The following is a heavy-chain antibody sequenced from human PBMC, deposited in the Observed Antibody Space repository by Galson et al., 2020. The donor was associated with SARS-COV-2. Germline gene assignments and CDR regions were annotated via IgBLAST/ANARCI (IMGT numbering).Heavy chain of an antibody. CDR1: GYSFTSYW. J-gene: IGHJ6*02. Sequence: GESLKISCKGSGYSFTSYWIGWVRQMPGKGLEWMGIIYPGDSDTRYSPSFQGQVTISADKSISTAYLQWSSLKASDTAMYYCASGYYYGSGSYSYYGMDVWGQGTTVTVSS. CDR2: IYPGDSDT. D-gene: IGHD3-10*01. V-gene: IGHV5-51*01. CDR3: ASGYYYGSGSYSYYGMDV.